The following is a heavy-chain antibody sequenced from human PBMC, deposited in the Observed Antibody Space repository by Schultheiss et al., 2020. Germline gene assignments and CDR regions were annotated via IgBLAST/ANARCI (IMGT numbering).Heavy chain of an antibody. Sequence: ASVKVSCKASGGTFSSYGISWVRQAPGQGLEWMGWISAYNGNTNYAQKFQGRVTMTRDTSTSTVYMELSSLRSEDTAVYYCARDRSSGWSKNGMDVWGQGTTVTFSS. D-gene: IGHD6-19*01. CDR2: ISAYNGNT. V-gene: IGHV1-18*01. CDR1: GGTFSSYG. CDR3: ARDRSSGWSKNGMDV. J-gene: IGHJ6*02.